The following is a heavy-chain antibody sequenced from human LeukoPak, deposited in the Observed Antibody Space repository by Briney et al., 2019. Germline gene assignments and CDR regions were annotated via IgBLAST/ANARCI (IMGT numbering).Heavy chain of an antibody. CDR3: ARKNRQYSSSWYIWFDP. CDR2: INHSGST. D-gene: IGHD6-13*01. J-gene: IGHJ5*02. Sequence: PSETLSLTCAVYGGSFSGYYWSWIRQSPGKGLEWIGEINHSGSTNYNPSLKSRVTISVDTSKNQFSLKLSSVTAADTAVYYCARKNRQYSSSWYIWFDPWGQGTLVTVSS. CDR1: GGSFSGYY. V-gene: IGHV4-34*01.